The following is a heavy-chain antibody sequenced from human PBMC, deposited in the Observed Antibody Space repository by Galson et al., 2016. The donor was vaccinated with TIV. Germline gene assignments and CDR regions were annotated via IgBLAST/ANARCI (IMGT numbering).Heavy chain of an antibody. J-gene: IGHJ1*01. CDR2: TTGSGIST. D-gene: IGHD3-10*01. Sequence: SLRLSCAASGFSFNNSIMSWVRQAPGKGLEWVSSTTGSGISTYYADSVKGRFTISRDNSKNMLYLQVNNVRAEDTAVYFCVKDMVRGVIGGFFQHWGQGILVIVSS. CDR3: VKDMVRGVIGGFFQH. V-gene: IGHV3-23*01. CDR1: GFSFNNSI.